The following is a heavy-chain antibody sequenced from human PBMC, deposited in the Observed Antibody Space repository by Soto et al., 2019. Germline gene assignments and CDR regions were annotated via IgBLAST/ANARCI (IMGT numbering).Heavy chain of an antibody. CDR1: GYTFTSYG. CDR3: ARDWGGGSVAAGDVPFDY. V-gene: IGHV1-18*01. D-gene: IGHD3-16*01. J-gene: IGHJ4*02. Sequence: QVPLVQSGAEVKKPGASVKVSCKASGYTFTSYGISWVRQPPGQGLEWMGWISAYNGNTNYAQTLQGRVTMTTDTATSTAYMERRSVRSDDTAVYYCARDWGGGSVAAGDVPFDYWGQGTLVTVSS. CDR2: ISAYNGNT.